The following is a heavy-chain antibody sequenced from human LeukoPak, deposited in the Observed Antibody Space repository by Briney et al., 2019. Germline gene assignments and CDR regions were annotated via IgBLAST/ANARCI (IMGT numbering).Heavy chain of an antibody. Sequence: GGSLRLSCAASGFTFSSYSMNWARQAPGKGLEWVSSISTSSSYKYYADSLKGRSTISRDNAKNSLYLQMNSLGAEDTAVYYCARHSDYDILAGPNDYWGQGTLVTVSS. V-gene: IGHV3-21*01. D-gene: IGHD3-9*01. CDR3: ARHSDYDILAGPNDY. J-gene: IGHJ4*02. CDR2: ISTSSSYK. CDR1: GFTFSSYS.